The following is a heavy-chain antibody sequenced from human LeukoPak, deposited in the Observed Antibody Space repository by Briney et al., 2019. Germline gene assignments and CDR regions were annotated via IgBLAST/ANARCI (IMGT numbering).Heavy chain of an antibody. CDR1: GFTFDDYG. CDR2: INWNGGST. D-gene: IGHD3-9*01. V-gene: IGHV3-20*04. CDR3: AKDRYFRHGAGNWFDP. Sequence: GGSLRLSCAASGFTFDDYGMSWVRQAPGKGLEWVSGINWNGGSTGYADSVKGRFTISRDNAKNSLYLQMNSLRAEDTAVYYCAKDRYFRHGAGNWFDPWGQGTLVTVSS. J-gene: IGHJ5*02.